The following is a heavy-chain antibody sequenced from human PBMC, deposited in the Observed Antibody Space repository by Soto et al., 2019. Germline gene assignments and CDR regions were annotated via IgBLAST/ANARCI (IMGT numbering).Heavy chain of an antibody. V-gene: IGHV3-7*03. CDR3: AREPTSGMGYYHYGMDV. Sequence: EVQLVESGGGLVQPGGSLRLCCAASGFTFSSYWMSWVRQAPGKGLEWVANIKQDGSEKYYVDSVKGRFTISRDNAKNSLCLQMNILRAEDTAVYYCAREPTSGMGYYHYGMDVWGQGTTVTVSS. CDR1: GFTFSSYW. J-gene: IGHJ6*02. CDR2: IKQDGSEK. D-gene: IGHD2-8*01.